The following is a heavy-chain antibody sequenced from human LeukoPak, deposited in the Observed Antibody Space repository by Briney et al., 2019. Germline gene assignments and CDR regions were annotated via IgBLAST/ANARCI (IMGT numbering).Heavy chain of an antibody. CDR3: ARDYVWGSYRYAYFDY. CDR1: GGSISSSSYY. CDR2: IYYSGAT. J-gene: IGHJ4*02. Sequence: SETLSLTCTVSGGSISSSSYYWGWIRQPPGKGLEWIGSIYYSGATYDNSSLKSRVTLSVDTSKNQFALKLSSVTAADTAVYYCARDYVWGSYRYAYFDYWGQGTLVTVSS. V-gene: IGHV4-39*06. D-gene: IGHD3-16*02.